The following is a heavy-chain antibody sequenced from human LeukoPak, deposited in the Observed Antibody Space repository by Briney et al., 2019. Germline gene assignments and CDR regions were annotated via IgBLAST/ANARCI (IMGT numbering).Heavy chain of an antibody. CDR3: ARGRFGESPDY. J-gene: IGHJ4*02. D-gene: IGHD3-10*01. V-gene: IGHV3-48*03. CDR2: ISSSGSTI. Sequence: PGGSLRLSCAASGFTFSSYEMNWVRQAPGKGLEWVSYISSSGSTIYYADSVKGRFTISRDNAKNSLYLHMNSLRAEDTAVYYCARGRFGESPDYWGQGTLVTVSS. CDR1: GFTFSSYE.